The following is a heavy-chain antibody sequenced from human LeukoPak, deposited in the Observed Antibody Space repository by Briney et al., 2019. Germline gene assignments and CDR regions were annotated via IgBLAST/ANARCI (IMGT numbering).Heavy chain of an antibody. V-gene: IGHV3-48*03. CDR2: INGPATNI. D-gene: IGHD1-26*01. CDR1: GFTFSLNE. CDR3: ARDPNSGSS. J-gene: IGHJ5*02. Sequence: HTGGSLRLSCAASGFTFSLNEMNWVRQAPGKGLEWVSYINGPATNIFYADSVKGRFTISRDNAKNSLYLQMNSLRVEDTAVYYCARDPNSGSSWGQGALVTVSS.